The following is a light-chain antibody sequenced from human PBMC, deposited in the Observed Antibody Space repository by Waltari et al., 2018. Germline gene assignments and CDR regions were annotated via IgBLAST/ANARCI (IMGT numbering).Light chain of an antibody. CDR2: AAS. CDR1: QSISSD. V-gene: IGKV1-39*01. Sequence: DIQITQSPSSLSASVGDRVTITCRASQSISSDLNWYQQKPGKAPKLLIYAASSWQSGVPSRFSGSGSGTDFTLTISSLQPEDFATYYCQQSYSTPPTFGQGTKLEIK. CDR3: QQSYSTPPT. J-gene: IGKJ2*01.